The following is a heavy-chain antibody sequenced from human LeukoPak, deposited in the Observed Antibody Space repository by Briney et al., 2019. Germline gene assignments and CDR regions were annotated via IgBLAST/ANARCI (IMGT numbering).Heavy chain of an antibody. CDR2: ISGSGGST. J-gene: IGHJ4*02. Sequence: GGSLRLSCAASGFTFSSYAMSWIRQAPGKGLEWVSAISGSGGSTYYADSVKGRFTISRDNSKNTLYLQMNSLRAEDTAVYYCAKDFEYSSGCFDYWGQGTLVTVSS. CDR3: AKDFEYSSGCFDY. V-gene: IGHV3-23*01. CDR1: GFTFSSYA. D-gene: IGHD6-19*01.